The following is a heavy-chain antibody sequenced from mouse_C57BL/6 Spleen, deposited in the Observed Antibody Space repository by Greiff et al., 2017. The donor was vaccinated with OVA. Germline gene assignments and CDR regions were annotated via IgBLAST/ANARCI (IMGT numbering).Heavy chain of an antibody. CDR2: IYPGSGTT. J-gene: IGHJ3*01. Sequence: QVQLKQSGAELVRPGASVKLSCKASGYTFTDYYINWVKQRPGQGLEWIARIYPGSGTTYYNEKFKGKATLTAEKSSSTAYMQLSSLTSEDSAVYVCARGGIYYDYAGAYWGQGTLVTVSA. CDR3: ARGGIYYDYAGAY. V-gene: IGHV1-76*01. D-gene: IGHD2-4*01. CDR1: GYTFTDYY.